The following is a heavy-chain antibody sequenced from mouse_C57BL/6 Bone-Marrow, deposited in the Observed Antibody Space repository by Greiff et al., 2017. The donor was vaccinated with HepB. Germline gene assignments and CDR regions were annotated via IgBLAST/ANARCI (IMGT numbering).Heavy chain of an antibody. J-gene: IGHJ2*01. V-gene: IGHV8-12*01. Sequence: QVTLKVCGPGILQSSQTLSLTCSFSGFSLSTSGMGVSWIRQPSGKGLEWLAHIYWDDDKRYNPSLKSRLTISKDTSRNQVFLKITSVDTADTATYYCARELLPVYFDYWGQGTTLTVSS. CDR2: IYWDDDK. D-gene: IGHD2-12*01. CDR1: GFSLSTSGMG. CDR3: ARELLPVYFDY.